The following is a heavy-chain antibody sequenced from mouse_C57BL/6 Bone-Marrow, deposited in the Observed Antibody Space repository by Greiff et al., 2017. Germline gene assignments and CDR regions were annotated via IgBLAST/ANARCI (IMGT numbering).Heavy chain of an antibody. Sequence: AASGVAFSRYWMSWVRRAPGKGLEWIGEINPDSSTINYAPSLKDKFIISRDNANNTLSLQMSKVRSEDTALYYCATYDYDEVRYAMDYWGQGTAVTVSS. CDR3: ATYDYDEVRYAMDY. D-gene: IGHD2-4*01. V-gene: IGHV4-1*01. J-gene: IGHJ4*01. CDR1: GVAFSRYW. CDR2: INPDSSTI.